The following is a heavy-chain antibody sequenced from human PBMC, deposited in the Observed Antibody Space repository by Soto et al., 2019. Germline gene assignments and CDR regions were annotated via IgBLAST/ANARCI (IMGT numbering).Heavy chain of an antibody. D-gene: IGHD1-7*01. CDR2: SSATGAGT. Sequence: EVQLLESGGGLVQPWGSLRLSCAASGFTFSSYGMTWVRQAPGKGLGWVSFSSATGAGTYYADSVKGRFTISRDNSQNTLYLQMTGLRADDTAVYYCAKDRRAGGNYGLYSDFWGQGALVIVSS. CDR1: GFTFSSYG. V-gene: IGHV3-23*01. J-gene: IGHJ4*02. CDR3: AKDRRAGGNYGLYSDF.